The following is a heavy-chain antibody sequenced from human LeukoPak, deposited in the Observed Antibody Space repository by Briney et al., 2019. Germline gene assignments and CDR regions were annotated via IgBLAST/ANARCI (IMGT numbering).Heavy chain of an antibody. CDR2: ISGSGGST. V-gene: IGHV3-23*01. CDR3: AKDLGYCSGGSCYDAFDP. D-gene: IGHD2-15*01. CDR1: VFTFSSYA. J-gene: IGHJ5*02. Sequence: GGSLRLSCAASVFTFSSYAMSWVRQAPGKGLDWVSAISGSGGSTYYADSVKGRFTISRDNSKNTLYLQMNSLRAEDTAVYYCAKDLGYCSGGSCYDAFDPWGQGTLVTVSS.